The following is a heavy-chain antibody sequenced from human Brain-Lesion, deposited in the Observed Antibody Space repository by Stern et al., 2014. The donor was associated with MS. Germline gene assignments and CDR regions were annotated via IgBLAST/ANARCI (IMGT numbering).Heavy chain of an antibody. CDR3: ARAELDDAFDI. CDR1: GVSLSRNTNY. D-gene: IGHD3/OR15-3a*01. Sequence: QVQLVQSGPGLLKPSETLSLTCTVSGVSLSRNTNYWGWVRQPPGKGLEWIGIIYYRGGTFYNPSPKSRVTISMDMSKNQVPLNLRSMTAADTAVYYCARAELDDAFDIWGQGTLVTVSS. J-gene: IGHJ3*02. V-gene: IGHV4-39*01. CDR2: IYYRGGT.